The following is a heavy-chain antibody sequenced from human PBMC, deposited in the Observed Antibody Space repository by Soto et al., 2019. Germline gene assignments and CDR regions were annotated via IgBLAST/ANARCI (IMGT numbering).Heavy chain of an antibody. CDR1: GFTVSTKY. D-gene: IGHD3-16*01. CDR3: ARDPWAADY. J-gene: IGHJ4*02. Sequence: EVQLVESGGGLVQPGGSLRLSCAASGFTVSTKYMSWVRQAPGKGLEWVSVIYSGGSTFYADSVRGRFTISRDNSKNTVNLQMISLRAEDTAVDYCARDPWAADYWGQGTLVTVSS. CDR2: IYSGGST. V-gene: IGHV3-66*01.